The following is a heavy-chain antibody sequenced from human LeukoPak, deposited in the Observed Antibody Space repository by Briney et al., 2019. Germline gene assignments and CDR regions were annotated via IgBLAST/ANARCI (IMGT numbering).Heavy chain of an antibody. D-gene: IGHD6-13*01. V-gene: IGHV1-18*01. CDR3: ARDKVIASAGTPNWFDP. J-gene: IGHJ5*02. Sequence: ASVKVSCKASGYTFTSFGISWVRQAPGQGLEWVGWISAYDGNTNYAQRFQDRVTMTTDTSTTTAYMELRSLRSDDTAVYYCARDKVIASAGTPNWFDPWGQGTQVTVSS. CDR2: ISAYDGNT. CDR1: GYTFTSFG.